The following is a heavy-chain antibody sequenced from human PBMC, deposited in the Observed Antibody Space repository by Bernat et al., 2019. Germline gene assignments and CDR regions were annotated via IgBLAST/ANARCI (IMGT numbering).Heavy chain of an antibody. J-gene: IGHJ4*02. Sequence: QVQLQESGPGLVKSSETLSLTCSVSGGSVSGYYWSWVRQPPGKGLEWIGYIYYSGTTNYNPSLKSRVTLSIDTSKNRFSLKLRSVTAADTAVYYCARRGSGWFFAYWGPGTLAIVSS. CDR3: ARRGSGWFFAY. CDR1: GGSVSGYY. D-gene: IGHD6-19*01. V-gene: IGHV4-59*08. CDR2: IYYSGTT.